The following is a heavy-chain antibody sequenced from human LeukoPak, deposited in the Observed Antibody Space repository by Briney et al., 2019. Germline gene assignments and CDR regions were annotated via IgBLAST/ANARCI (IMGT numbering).Heavy chain of an antibody. CDR3: ARVYSSYYYYMDV. Sequence: GGSLSLSCAASGFTFSSYSMNWVRQAPGKGLEWVSYVSATSSTIYYADSVEGRFTISRDNAKNSLYLQMNSLRADDTAVYYCARVYSSYYYYMDVWGKGTTVTVSS. CDR1: GFTFSSYS. D-gene: IGHD2-21*01. CDR2: VSATSSTI. J-gene: IGHJ6*03. V-gene: IGHV3-48*01.